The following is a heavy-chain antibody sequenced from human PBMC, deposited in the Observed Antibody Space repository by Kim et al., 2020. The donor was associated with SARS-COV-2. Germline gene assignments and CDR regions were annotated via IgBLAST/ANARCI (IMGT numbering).Heavy chain of an antibody. Sequence: ASVKVSCKASGFTFSDYAMYWVRQAPGQRLEWMGWINAGSGTTRYSQKFQGRVTITWDTSASTAYMDLTSLRFEDTAVYYCARERFGGSFDYWGQGTLVT. D-gene: IGHD3-10*01. CDR1: GFTFSDYA. J-gene: IGHJ4*02. V-gene: IGHV1-3*01. CDR3: ARERFGGSFDY. CDR2: INAGSGTT.